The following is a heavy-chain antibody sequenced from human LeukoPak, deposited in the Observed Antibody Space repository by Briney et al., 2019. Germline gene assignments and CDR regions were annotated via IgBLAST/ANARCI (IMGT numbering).Heavy chain of an antibody. CDR3: ARDLGSYGSGSYFDY. CDR1: GFTFSSYS. D-gene: IGHD3-10*01. Sequence: KPGGSLSLSCAASGFTFSSYSINWVRQAPGKGLEWVSSISSSSYYISYADSLRGRFTISRDNAKNSLYLQMNSLRAEDTAVYYCARDLGSYGSGSYFDYWGQGTLVTVSS. CDR2: ISSSSYYI. J-gene: IGHJ4*02. V-gene: IGHV3-21*01.